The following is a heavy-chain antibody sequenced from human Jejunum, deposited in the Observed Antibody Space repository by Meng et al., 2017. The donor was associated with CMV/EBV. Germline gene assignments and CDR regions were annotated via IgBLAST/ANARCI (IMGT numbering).Heavy chain of an antibody. D-gene: IGHD3-22*01. CDR3: ARCRHNYDTRGYYTMNY. Sequence: TFTDFYIHWVRPAPGQGLEWMGWINPKSGGTNNAQKFQGRVTLTMDTSISTAYMELSRLTSDDTAVYYCARCRHNYDTRGYYTMNYWGQGTLVTVSS. CDR1: TFTDFY. V-gene: IGHV1-2*02. J-gene: IGHJ4*02. CDR2: INPKSGGT.